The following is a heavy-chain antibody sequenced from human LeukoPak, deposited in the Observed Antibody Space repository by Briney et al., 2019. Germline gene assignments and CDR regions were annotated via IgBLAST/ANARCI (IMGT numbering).Heavy chain of an antibody. CDR1: GFTFTNFP. CDR3: AADRGSDDALDI. CDR2: IVVGSGNT. J-gene: IGHJ3*02. Sequence: GASVKVSCKASGFTFTNFPMQWVRQARGQRLEWIGWIVVGSGNTNYAQKFQERVTITRDMSTSTAYMELSSLRSEDTAVYYCAADRGSDDALDIWGQGTVVTVSS. V-gene: IGHV1-58*02. D-gene: IGHD6-25*01.